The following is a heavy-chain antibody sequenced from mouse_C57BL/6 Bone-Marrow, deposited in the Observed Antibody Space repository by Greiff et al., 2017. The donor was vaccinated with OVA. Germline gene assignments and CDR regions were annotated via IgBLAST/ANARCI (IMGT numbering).Heavy chain of an antibody. V-gene: IGHV6-6*01. Sequence: EVKVEESGGGLVQPGGSMKLSCAASGFTFSDAWMDWVRQSPEKGLEWVAEIRNKANNHATYYAESVKGRFTISRDDSKSSVYLQMNSLRAEDTGIYYCTSPITTVVAPLRYFDVWGTGTTVTVSS. D-gene: IGHD1-1*01. CDR2: IRNKANNHAT. CDR1: GFTFSDAW. J-gene: IGHJ1*03. CDR3: TSPITTVVAPLRYFDV.